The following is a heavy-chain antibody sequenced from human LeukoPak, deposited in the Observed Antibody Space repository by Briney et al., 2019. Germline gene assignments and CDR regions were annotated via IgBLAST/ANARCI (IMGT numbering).Heavy chain of an antibody. J-gene: IGHJ4*02. D-gene: IGHD2-2*01. CDR2: ISYDGSST. Sequence: SGGSLRLSCAASGVTFSAYAMHWVRQAPGKGLQWVSVISYDGSSTYYVDSVKGRFTISRDNSKNTAYLRMNSLRVEDTAVYYCVKDFVVAPGLVNYFDSWGPGTLVTVSS. CDR3: VKDFVVAPGLVNYFDS. CDR1: GVTFSAYA. V-gene: IGHV3-30*04.